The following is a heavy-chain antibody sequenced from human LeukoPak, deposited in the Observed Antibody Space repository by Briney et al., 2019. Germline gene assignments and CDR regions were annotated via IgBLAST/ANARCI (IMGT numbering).Heavy chain of an antibody. V-gene: IGHV4-34*01. D-gene: IGHD3-22*01. Sequence: PSETLSLTCAVYGGSFSDYYWTWIRQPPGKGLEWIGEINHSGITNYNPSLKSRVSISVDTSKNQFSLKLNSVTAADTAVYYCARQQDYYHSSTYYLGYWGQGTLVTVSS. CDR3: ARQQDYYHSSTYYLGY. J-gene: IGHJ4*02. CDR1: GGSFSDYY. CDR2: INHSGIT.